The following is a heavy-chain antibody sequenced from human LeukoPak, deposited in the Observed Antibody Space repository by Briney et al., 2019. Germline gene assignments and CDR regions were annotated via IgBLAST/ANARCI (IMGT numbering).Heavy chain of an antibody. D-gene: IGHD2-21*02. Sequence: GGSLRLSCAASGFTFSSYTMSWVRQAPGKGLEWVSSIAGSSGYISYADSVKGRFTISRDNAKKSLYLQMTSLTAEDTAVYYCARDRGAYCGGDCYLGFDYWGRGTLVTVSS. CDR3: ARDRGAYCGGDCYLGFDY. J-gene: IGHJ4*01. CDR2: IAGSSGYI. CDR1: GFTFSSYT. V-gene: IGHV3-21*01.